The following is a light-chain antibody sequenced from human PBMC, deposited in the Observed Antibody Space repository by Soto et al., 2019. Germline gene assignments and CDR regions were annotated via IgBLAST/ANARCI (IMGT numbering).Light chain of an antibody. CDR1: QSVSSY. CDR3: QQRSNWPPKFT. V-gene: IGKV3-11*01. J-gene: IGKJ3*01. Sequence: EIVFRQSPATPSLSPLERATLSCSASQSVSSYLAWYQQKPGQAPRLLIYDASNRATGIPARFSGSGSGTDFTLTISSLEPEDFAVYYCQQRSNWPPKFTFGPGTKVDIK. CDR2: DAS.